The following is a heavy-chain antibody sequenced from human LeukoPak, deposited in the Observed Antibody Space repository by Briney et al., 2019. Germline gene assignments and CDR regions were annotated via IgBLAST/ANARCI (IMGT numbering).Heavy chain of an antibody. CDR2: ISGSGGST. J-gene: IGHJ4*02. CDR1: GFTFSSYA. Sequence: PGGSLRLSCAASGFTFSSYAMSWVRQAPGKGLEWVSAISGSGGSTYYADSVKGRFTISRDNSKNTLYLQMNSLRAEDTAVYYCAKDKENRRAYCTNGVCYTHFDYWGQGTLVTVSS. CDR3: AKDKENRRAYCTNGVCYTHFDY. V-gene: IGHV3-23*01. D-gene: IGHD2-8*01.